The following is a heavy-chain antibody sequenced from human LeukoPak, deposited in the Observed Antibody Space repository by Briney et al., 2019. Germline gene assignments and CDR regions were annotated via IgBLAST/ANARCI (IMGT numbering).Heavy chain of an antibody. J-gene: IGHJ4*02. CDR3: ASSPLISTGWLGFDS. D-gene: IGHD6-19*01. CDR2: MDISGST. V-gene: IGHV4-4*07. Sequence: PSETLSLTCTVSGGSISYYCWSWNRQPAGKGLECIGRMDISGSTKANPSLKSRVTLSVDTSKNQFSLRLTSVTAADTAVYYCASSPLISTGWLGFDSWDQGTLVTVSS. CDR1: GGSISYYC.